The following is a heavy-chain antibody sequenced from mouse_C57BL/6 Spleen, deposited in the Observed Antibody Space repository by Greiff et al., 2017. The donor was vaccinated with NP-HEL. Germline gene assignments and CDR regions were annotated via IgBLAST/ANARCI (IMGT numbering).Heavy chain of an antibody. CDR3: ARGAGRDAMDY. CDR2: ISSGGSYT. J-gene: IGHJ4*01. CDR1: GFTFSSYG. V-gene: IGHV5-6*02. Sequence: DVMLVESGGDLVKPGGSLKLSCAASGFTFSSYGMSWVRQTPDKRLEWVATISSGGSYTYYPDSVKGRFTISRDNAKNTLYLQMSSLKSEDTAMYYCARGAGRDAMDYWGQGTSVTVSS.